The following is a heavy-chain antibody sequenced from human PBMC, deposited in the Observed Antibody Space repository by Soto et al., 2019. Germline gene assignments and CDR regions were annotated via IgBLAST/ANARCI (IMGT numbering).Heavy chain of an antibody. CDR1: GFSFSAAA. Sequence: EVQLVESGGGLVQPGGSLKISCVASGFSFSAAAMHRVRQASGKGLEWVGRIRSKENNFATTYAASVNGRFTISRDDSKNTAYLQMNSLKTEDTAVYFCAGPGYSNSWYEDYFDYWGQGTLVTVSS. CDR3: AGPGYSNSWYEDYFDY. J-gene: IGHJ4*02. V-gene: IGHV3-73*02. CDR2: IRSKENNFAT. D-gene: IGHD6-13*01.